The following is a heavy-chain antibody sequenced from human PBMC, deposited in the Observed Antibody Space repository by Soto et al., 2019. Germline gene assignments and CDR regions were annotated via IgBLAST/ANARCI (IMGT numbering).Heavy chain of an antibody. V-gene: IGHV4-4*02. Sequence: QVQLQESGPGLVKPSGTLSLTCAVSGGSISSSNWWSWVRQPPGKGLEWIGEIYHSGSTNYNPSLKSRVNITVDKSKNQFSLKLSSVTAADTAVYYCARDVALSGYPDDAFDIWGQGTMVTVSS. J-gene: IGHJ3*02. D-gene: IGHD3-3*01. CDR2: IYHSGST. CDR3: ARDVALSGYPDDAFDI. CDR1: GGSISSSNW.